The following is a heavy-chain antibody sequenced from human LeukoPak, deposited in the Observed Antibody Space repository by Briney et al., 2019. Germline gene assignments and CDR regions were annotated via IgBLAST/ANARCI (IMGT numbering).Heavy chain of an antibody. J-gene: IGHJ4*02. CDR3: GKAGIVILDY. CDR1: GFTFSSYG. D-gene: IGHD1-26*01. Sequence: PGGSLRLSCAASGFTFSSYGMHWVRQAPGKGLEWVAVISYDGSNKYYADSVKGRFTISRDNSKNTLYLQMNSLRAEDTAVYYCGKAGIVILDYWGQGTLVTVSS. V-gene: IGHV3-30*18. CDR2: ISYDGSNK.